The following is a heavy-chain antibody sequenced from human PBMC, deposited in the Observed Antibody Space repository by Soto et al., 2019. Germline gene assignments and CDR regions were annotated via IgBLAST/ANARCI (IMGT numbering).Heavy chain of an antibody. CDR2: ISPNSGNI. D-gene: IGHD3-22*01. V-gene: IGHV1-18*01. Sequence: QVHLVQSGAEVKKPGASVNVSCKTSGYTFTRTGISWVRQAPGQGLDWMGWISPNSGNITYAQKLQGRVIMTTDTSTSTAYMELRSLRSDDTAVYYGVKDRDSNSWPSRDVWGPGTKVTVSS. CDR1: GYTFTRTG. J-gene: IGHJ6*02. CDR3: VKDRDSNSWPSRDV.